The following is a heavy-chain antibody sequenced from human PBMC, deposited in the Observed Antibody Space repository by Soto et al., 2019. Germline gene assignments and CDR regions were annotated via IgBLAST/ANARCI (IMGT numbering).Heavy chain of an antibody. Sequence: QVQLVESGGGVVQPGRSLRLSCAASGFTFSSYGMHWVRQAPGKGLEWVAVIWYDGSNKYYADSVKGRFTISRDNSKNTLYLQMNSLRAEDTAVYYCARDGVSNYYCYMDVWGKGTTVTVSS. D-gene: IGHD3-10*01. V-gene: IGHV3-33*01. CDR1: GFTFSSYG. J-gene: IGHJ6*03. CDR2: IWYDGSNK. CDR3: ARDGVSNYYCYMDV.